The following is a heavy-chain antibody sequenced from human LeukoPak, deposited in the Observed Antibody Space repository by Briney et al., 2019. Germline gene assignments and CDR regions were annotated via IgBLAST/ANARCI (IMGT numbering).Heavy chain of an antibody. CDR2: INHSGST. V-gene: IGHV4-34*01. Sequence: PSETLSLTCAVYGGSFSGYYWSWIRQPPGKGLEWIGEINHSGSTNYNPSLKSRVTISVDTSKNQFSLKLSSVTAADTAVYYCARAPRNNWFDPWGQGTLVTVSS. CDR1: GGSFSGYY. CDR3: ARAPRNNWFDP. J-gene: IGHJ5*02.